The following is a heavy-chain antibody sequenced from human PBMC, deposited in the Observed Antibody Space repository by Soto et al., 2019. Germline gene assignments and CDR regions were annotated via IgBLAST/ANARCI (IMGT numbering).Heavy chain of an antibody. CDR1: GYIFTNHW. Sequence: GESLKISCEGSGYIFTNHWIGWVRQMPGEGLEWMGIIYPGDSDTRYSPSFQGQVTFSADNSLNTAYLQWNTLKASDTAMYYCARRPNYYYYGMDVWGQGTTVTVSS. J-gene: IGHJ6*02. V-gene: IGHV5-51*01. CDR3: ARRPNYYYYGMDV. CDR2: IYPGDSDT.